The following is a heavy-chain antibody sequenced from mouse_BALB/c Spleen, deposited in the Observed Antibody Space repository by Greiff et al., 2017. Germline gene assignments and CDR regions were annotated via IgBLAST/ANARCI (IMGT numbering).Heavy chain of an antibody. J-gene: IGHJ2*01. CDR3: VRQTGTRYYFDY. V-gene: IGHV10-1*02. Sequence: EVKVVESGGGLVQPKGSLKLSCAASGFTFNTYAMNWVRQAPGKGLEWVARIRSKSNNYATYYADSVKDRFTISRDDSQSMLYLQMNNLKTEDTARYYCVRQTGTRYYFDYWGQGTTLTVSS. D-gene: IGHD4-1*01. CDR2: IRSKSNNYAT. CDR1: GFTFNTYA.